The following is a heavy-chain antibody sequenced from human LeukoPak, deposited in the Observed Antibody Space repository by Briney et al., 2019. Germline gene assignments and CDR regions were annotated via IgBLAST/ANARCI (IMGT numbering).Heavy chain of an antibody. J-gene: IGHJ5*02. D-gene: IGHD3-3*01. CDR2: INHSGST. Sequence: SETLSLTCAVYGGSFSGYYWSWIRQPPGKGLEWIGEINHSGSTIYNPSLKSRVTISVDTSKNQFSLKLSSVTAADTAVYYCARALYYDFWSGYLANNWFDPWGQGTLVTVSS. CDR1: GGSFSGYY. V-gene: IGHV4-34*01. CDR3: ARALYYDFWSGYLANNWFDP.